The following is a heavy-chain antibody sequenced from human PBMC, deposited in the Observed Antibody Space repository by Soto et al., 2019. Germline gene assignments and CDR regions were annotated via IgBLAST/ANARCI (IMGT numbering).Heavy chain of an antibody. D-gene: IGHD2-2*01. Sequence: QVQLQESGPGLVKPSQTLSLTCTVSGGSITSSGYYWSWIRQHPGEGLEWIGFTSNSGSTSYNPSXKSXGTISVDTSSNHFSLNLKSVTAADTAVYYCARGGGSTKVDYWGQGTLVTVSP. V-gene: IGHV4-31*03. CDR3: ARGGGSTKVDY. CDR1: GGSITSSGYY. CDR2: TSNSGST. J-gene: IGHJ4*02.